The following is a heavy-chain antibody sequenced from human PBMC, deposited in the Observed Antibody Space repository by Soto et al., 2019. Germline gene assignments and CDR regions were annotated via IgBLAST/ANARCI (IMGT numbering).Heavy chain of an antibody. D-gene: IGHD1-7*01. Sequence: PSETLSLTCTVSCGSISSGTYYWSWIRQHPGKCLEWIGFIYYYGNXXYNPSLKXXLAISLDTPNXQFPLTLLSLTSADTAVYFCARGELCWDFWCQGTLVTVSS. J-gene: IGHJ4*02. CDR1: CGSISSGTYY. CDR3: ARGELCWDF. V-gene: IGHV4-31*01. CDR2: IYYYGNX.